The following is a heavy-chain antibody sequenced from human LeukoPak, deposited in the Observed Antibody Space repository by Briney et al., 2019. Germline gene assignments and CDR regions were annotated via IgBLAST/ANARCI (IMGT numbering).Heavy chain of an antibody. CDR3: ARGGVGSGSLDY. Sequence: PGGSLRLSCAASGFTFSSYSMNWVRQAPGKGLEWVSSISSSSSYIYYADSVKGRFTISRGNAKNSLYLQMNSLRAEDTAVYYCARGGVGSGSLDYWGQGTLVTVSS. V-gene: IGHV3-21*01. CDR2: ISSSSSYI. D-gene: IGHD3-10*01. CDR1: GFTFSSYS. J-gene: IGHJ4*02.